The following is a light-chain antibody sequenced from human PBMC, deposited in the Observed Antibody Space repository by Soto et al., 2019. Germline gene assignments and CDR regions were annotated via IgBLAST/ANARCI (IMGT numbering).Light chain of an antibody. CDR2: GAS. V-gene: IGKV3-20*01. J-gene: IGKJ3*01. Sequence: EIVLTQSPGTLSLSPGERATLSCRASLSVSNNYLAWYQQKPGQAPRLLIYGASSAATGIPDRFSGSGSGTDFTLTISSLEPEDFAVYYCQRYDTSPFTFGHGTRVDIK. CDR3: QRYDTSPFT. CDR1: LSVSNNY.